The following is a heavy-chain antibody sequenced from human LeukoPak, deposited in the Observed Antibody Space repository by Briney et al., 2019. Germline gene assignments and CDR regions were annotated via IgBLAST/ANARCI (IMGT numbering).Heavy chain of an antibody. CDR3: ATVRYCSGGSCYDAFDI. V-gene: IGHV1-18*01. Sequence: ASVKVSCKASGYTFTSYDINWVRQAPGQGLEWMGWISAYNGNTNYAQKLQGRVTMTTDTSTSTAYMELSSLRSEDTAVYYCATVRYCSGGSCYDAFDIWGQGTMVTVSS. CDR1: GYTFTSYD. D-gene: IGHD2-15*01. J-gene: IGHJ3*02. CDR2: ISAYNGNT.